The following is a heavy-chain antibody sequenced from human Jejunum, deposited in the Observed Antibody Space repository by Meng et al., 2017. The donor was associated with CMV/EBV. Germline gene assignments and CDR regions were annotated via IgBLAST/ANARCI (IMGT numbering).Heavy chain of an antibody. CDR1: DYY. D-gene: IGHD3-10*01. Sequence: DYYMSWVRQAPGKGLEWVSYISTSGSTIEYADSVKGRFTISRDNAKNSLYLQMNSLRAEDTAVYYCARDISLVRGVMKSYYGMDVWGQGTTVTVSS. J-gene: IGHJ6*02. V-gene: IGHV3-11*04. CDR3: ARDISLVRGVMKSYYGMDV. CDR2: ISTSGSTI.